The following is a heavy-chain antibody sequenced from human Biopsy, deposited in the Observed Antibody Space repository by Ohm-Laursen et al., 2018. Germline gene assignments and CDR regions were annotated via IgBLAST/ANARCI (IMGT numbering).Heavy chain of an antibody. CDR3: AKDQPDLAVVGAAHWYFDL. D-gene: IGHD2-15*01. J-gene: IGHJ2*01. CDR2: ISDIGSST. Sequence: GSLRLSCAASGFTFSNYAMTWVRQAPGQGLEWVSAISDIGSSTFYSDSVKGRFTISRDNSKKTLYLQMNSLRAEDTAIYYRAKDQPDLAVVGAAHWYFDLWGRGTLVTVSS. CDR1: GFTFSNYA. V-gene: IGHV3-23*01.